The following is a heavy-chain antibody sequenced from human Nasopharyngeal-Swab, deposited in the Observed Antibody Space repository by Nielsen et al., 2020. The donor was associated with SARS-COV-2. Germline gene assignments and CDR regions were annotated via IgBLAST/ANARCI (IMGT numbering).Heavy chain of an antibody. CDR1: GFTFSSYA. CDR3: AKDKAYTGLITMGTSDAFDT. CDR2: ISGSGGST. V-gene: IGHV3-23*01. J-gene: IGHJ3*02. D-gene: IGHD3-10*01. Sequence: GESLKISCAASGFTFSSYAMSWVRQAPGKGLEWVSAISGSGGSTYYADSVKGRFTISRDNSKNTLYLQMNSLRAEDTAVYYCAKDKAYTGLITMGTSDAFDTWGQGTMVTVSS.